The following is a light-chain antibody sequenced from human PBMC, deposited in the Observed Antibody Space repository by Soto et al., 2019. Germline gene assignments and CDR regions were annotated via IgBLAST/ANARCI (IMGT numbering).Light chain of an antibody. V-gene: IGKV3-20*01. CDR3: QQYGSSRT. CDR1: QSVSSSY. CDR2: GAS. Sequence: EIVVTQTPGTLSLSPGEGATLSCMASQSVSSSYLAWYQQKPGQAPRLLIYGASNRATGIPDRFSGSGSGTDFTLTISRLEPEDFAVYYCQQYGSSRTFGQGTKVDI. J-gene: IGKJ1*01.